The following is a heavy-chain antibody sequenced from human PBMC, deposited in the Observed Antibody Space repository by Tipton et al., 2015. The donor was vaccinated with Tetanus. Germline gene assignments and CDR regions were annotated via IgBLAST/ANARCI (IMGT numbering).Heavy chain of an antibody. V-gene: IGHV1-18*01. D-gene: IGHD3-9*01. CDR3: ARGPSYYDILTGYHPAPLFDY. CDR2: ISAYNGHT. CDR1: GYTFTSYG. J-gene: IGHJ4*02. Sequence: QLVQSGAEVKKPGASVKVSCKASGYTFTSYGISWVRQAPGQGLEWMGWISAYNGHTHYAQKLQGRVTMTTDTSTSTAYMELRSLRSDDTAVYYCARGPSYYDILTGYHPAPLFDYWGQGTLVTVSS.